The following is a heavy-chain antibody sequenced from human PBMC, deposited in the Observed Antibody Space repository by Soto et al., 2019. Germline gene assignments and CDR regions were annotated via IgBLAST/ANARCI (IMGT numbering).Heavy chain of an antibody. D-gene: IGHD4-17*01. J-gene: IGHJ3*02. V-gene: IGHV3-23*01. CDR2: INNSGGST. CDR3: AKTTTVSTVDAFDI. CDR1: GFTFSRYA. Sequence: GGSLRLSCAASGFTFSRYAMSWVHQAPGKGLAWVSSINNSGGSTYYADAVKGRLTISRDNSQNTLYLQMNSLRAEDTAVYYCAKTTTVSTVDAFDIWGQGTMVTVSS.